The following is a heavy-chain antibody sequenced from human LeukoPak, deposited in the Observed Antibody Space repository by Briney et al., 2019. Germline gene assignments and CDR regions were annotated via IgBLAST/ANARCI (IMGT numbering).Heavy chain of an antibody. CDR2: IYYSGST. CDR3: ARVARYYYYYMDV. CDR1: GGSFSGYY. Sequence: PSETLSLXCAVYGGSFSGYYWSWIRQPPGKGLEWIGYIYYSGSTNYNPSLKSRVTISVDTSKNQFSLKLSSVTAADTAVYYCARVARYYYYYMDVWGKGTTVTVSS. J-gene: IGHJ6*03. V-gene: IGHV4-59*01.